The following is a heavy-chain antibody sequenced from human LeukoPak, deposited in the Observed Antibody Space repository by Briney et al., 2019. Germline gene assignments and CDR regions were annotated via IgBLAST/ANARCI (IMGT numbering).Heavy chain of an antibody. J-gene: IGHJ4*02. CDR1: GYTFNGYY. CDR3: ARDSGEVPDY. Sequence: GAAVKVSCKSSGYTFNGYYMHWVRQAPGQGLEWMGWINPNNGSTKYAQNFQGRVTMTRDTSISTAYMELDRLRFDDTAVYYCARDSGEVPDYWGQGTLVTVSS. V-gene: IGHV1-2*02. CDR2: INPNNGST. D-gene: IGHD3-10*01.